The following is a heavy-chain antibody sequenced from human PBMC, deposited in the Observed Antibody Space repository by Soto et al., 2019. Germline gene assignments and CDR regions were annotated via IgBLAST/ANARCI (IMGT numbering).Heavy chain of an antibody. V-gene: IGHV3-30*18. CDR1: GFNFSTYD. J-gene: IGHJ6*02. CDR2: ISYDGSKK. CDR3: AKEGTVTTAVDDYYSDIDV. D-gene: IGHD4-17*01. Sequence: QVQLVESGGGVVQPGRSLRLSCEVSGFNFSTYDMPWVRQAPGQGLERVAGISYDGSKKYYAESVKGRFSISRDNSKNTLYLQMNSPRAEDTAVYYCAKEGTVTTAVDDYYSDIDVWGQGTTVTVSS.